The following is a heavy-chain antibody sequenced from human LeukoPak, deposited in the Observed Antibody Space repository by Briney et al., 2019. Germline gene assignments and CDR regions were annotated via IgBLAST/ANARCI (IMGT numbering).Heavy chain of an antibody. CDR2: ISSSSNNI. J-gene: IGHJ4*02. D-gene: IGHD6-13*01. CDR3: ASHEPWQQGPPYYFDF. V-gene: IGHV3-21*01. Sequence: GGSLRLSCAASGFTFSSYGMHWVRQAPGKGPEWVSCISSSSNNIHYADSVKGRFTISRDNSKSSLYLQMDNLKVEDTAVYYCASHEPWQQGPPYYFDFWGQGTLVAVSS. CDR1: GFTFSSYG.